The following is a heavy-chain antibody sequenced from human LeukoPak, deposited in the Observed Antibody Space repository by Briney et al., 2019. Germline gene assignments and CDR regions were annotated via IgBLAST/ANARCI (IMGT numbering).Heavy chain of an antibody. J-gene: IGHJ6*02. CDR2: INPNSGGT. Sequence: ASVKVSCKASGCTFTGYYMHWVRQAPGQGLEWMGWINPNSGGTNYAQKFQGRVTMTRDTSISTAYMELSRLRSDDTAVYYCARGGGVVVPADENYYGMDVWGQGTTVTVSS. CDR3: ARGGGVVVPADENYYGMDV. V-gene: IGHV1-2*02. D-gene: IGHD2-2*01. CDR1: GCTFTGYY.